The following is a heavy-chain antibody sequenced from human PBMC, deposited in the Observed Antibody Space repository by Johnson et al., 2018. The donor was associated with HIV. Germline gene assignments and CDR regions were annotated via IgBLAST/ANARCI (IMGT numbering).Heavy chain of an antibody. CDR2: IPNDGSNE. D-gene: IGHD6-19*01. CDR1: GFTFSRYG. V-gene: IGHV3-30*18. J-gene: IGHJ3*02. CDR3: AKRVSGWNFGVDAFDI. Sequence: QVQLVESGGGVVQPGRSLRLSCAASGFTFSRYGMHWVRQAPGKGLEWVAFIPNDGSNEYYADSVKGRFTISRDNSENTLYLQMNSLRAEDTAVFYCAKRVSGWNFGVDAFDIWGQGTMVTVSS.